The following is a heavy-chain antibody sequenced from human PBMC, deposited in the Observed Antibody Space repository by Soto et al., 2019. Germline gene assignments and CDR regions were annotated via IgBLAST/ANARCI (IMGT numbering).Heavy chain of an antibody. CDR3: LRYGVAATY. J-gene: IGHJ4*02. Sequence: ASVKFSCKASGYTFTTYNINWVRQATGQGLEWMGWMNPNSGNTGYAQKFQDRITLTRDTSITTAYMELSSLTSDDTAVYFCLRYGVAATYWGQGTQVTVSS. CDR2: MNPNSGNT. V-gene: IGHV1-8*01. CDR1: GYTFTTYN. D-gene: IGHD2-8*01.